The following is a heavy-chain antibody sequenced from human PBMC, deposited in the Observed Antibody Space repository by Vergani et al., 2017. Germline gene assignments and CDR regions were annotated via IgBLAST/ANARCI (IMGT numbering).Heavy chain of an antibody. J-gene: IGHJ4*02. Sequence: EVQLVESGGGLVKPGGSLRLSCAGSGFTFTAAWMSWVREAPGKGLEYVGGIKSVVDGVKTNYGASVRDRFTISRDDSKNTVYLEMNSMTIEDSGLYYCTPSPHYCNSVLCFTTGFYFDFWGQGTLVTVS. CDR2: IKSVVDGVKT. CDR3: TPSPHYCNSVLCFTTGFYFDF. V-gene: IGHV3-15*01. D-gene: IGHD2/OR15-2a*01. CDR1: GFTFTAAW.